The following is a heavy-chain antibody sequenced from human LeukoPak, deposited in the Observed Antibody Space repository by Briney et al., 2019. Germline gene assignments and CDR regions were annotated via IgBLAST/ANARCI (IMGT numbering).Heavy chain of an antibody. D-gene: IGHD2-2*01. CDR1: GFTFSSYA. V-gene: IGHV3-23*01. CDR3: ARRYCSSTTCPVDC. J-gene: IGHJ4*02. CDR2: ISGSGGST. Sequence: GGPLRLSCAASGFTFSSYAMSWVRQAPGKGLEWVSAISGSGGSTYYADSVKGRFTISRDNSKNTLYLQMNSLRAEDTAVYYCARRYCSSTTCPVDCWGQGTLVTVSS.